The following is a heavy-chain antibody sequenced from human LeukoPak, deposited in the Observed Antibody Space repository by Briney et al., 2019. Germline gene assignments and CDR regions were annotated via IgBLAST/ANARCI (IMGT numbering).Heavy chain of an antibody. Sequence: PGGSLRLSCAASGFTFDDYAMHWVRQAPGKGLEWVSLISGDGGRTYYADSVKGRFTISRDNSKNSLYLQMNSLRIEDTALYFCVKDRFYFDSSGYQGIPCFDSWGQGTLVTVSS. CDR3: VKDRFYFDSSGYQGIPCFDS. J-gene: IGHJ4*02. CDR2: ISGDGGRT. D-gene: IGHD3-22*01. V-gene: IGHV3-43*02. CDR1: GFTFDDYA.